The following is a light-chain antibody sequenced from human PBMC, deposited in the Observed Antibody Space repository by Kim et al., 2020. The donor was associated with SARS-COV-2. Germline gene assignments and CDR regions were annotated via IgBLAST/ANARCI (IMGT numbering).Light chain of an antibody. CDR3: SSYTRNSGTLDV. J-gene: IGLJ1*01. CDR1: SSDVGGYDY. V-gene: IGLV2-14*03. CDR2: DVR. Sequence: SELTQPASVSGSPGQSITISCTGTSSDVGGYDYVSWYQQHPGTAPKLMIYDVRNRPSGVSSRFSGSKSGNTASLTISGLQAEDEADYYCSSYTRNSGTLDVFGTGTKVTVL.